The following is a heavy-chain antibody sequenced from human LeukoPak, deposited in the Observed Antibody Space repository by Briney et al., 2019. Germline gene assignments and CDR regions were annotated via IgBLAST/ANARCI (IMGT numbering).Heavy chain of an antibody. D-gene: IGHD4-17*01. Sequence: PGGSLRLSCAASGFIFSSYAMNWVRQAPGKGLEWVSGISGDGDSTYYADSVKGRFTMSRDNSRNTLYLQMNSLRVEDTAVYYCARDSPLLTTSDAFDIWGQGTMVTVSS. V-gene: IGHV3-23*01. CDR1: GFIFSSYA. CDR2: ISGDGDST. CDR3: ARDSPLLTTSDAFDI. J-gene: IGHJ3*02.